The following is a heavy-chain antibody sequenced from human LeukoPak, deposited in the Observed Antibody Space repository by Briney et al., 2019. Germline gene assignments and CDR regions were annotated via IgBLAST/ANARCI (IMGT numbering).Heavy chain of an antibody. CDR2: ISSSSSYI. D-gene: IGHD1-26*01. Sequence: GGSLRLSCAASGFTFSSYSMNWVRQAPGKGLEWVSSISSSSSYIYYADSVKGRFTISRDNAKNSLYLQMNSPRAEDTAVYYCARATYSGSYWADWDYFDYWGQGTLVTVSS. J-gene: IGHJ4*02. CDR1: GFTFSSYS. V-gene: IGHV3-21*01. CDR3: ARATYSGSYWADWDYFDY.